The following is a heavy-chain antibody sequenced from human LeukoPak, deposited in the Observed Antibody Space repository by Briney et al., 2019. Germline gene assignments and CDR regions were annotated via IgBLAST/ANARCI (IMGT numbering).Heavy chain of an antibody. D-gene: IGHD5-18*01. CDR3: ASMGGYSYGFGYYYYMDV. CDR2: ISYDGSNK. CDR1: GFTFSSYA. Sequence: GGSLRPSCAASGFTFSSYAMHWVRQAPGKGLEWVAVISYDGSNKYYADSVKGRFTISRDNSKNTLYLQMNSLRAEDTAVYYCASMGGYSYGFGYYYYMDVWGKGTTVTVSS. J-gene: IGHJ6*03. V-gene: IGHV3-30*04.